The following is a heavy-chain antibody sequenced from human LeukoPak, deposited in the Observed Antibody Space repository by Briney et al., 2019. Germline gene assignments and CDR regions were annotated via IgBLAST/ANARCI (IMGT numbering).Heavy chain of an antibody. V-gene: IGHV5-51*01. CDR1: GYSFASYW. CDR2: IYPGDSDT. J-gene: IGHJ3*02. Sequence: GESLKISCKGSGYSFASYWIGWVRQMPGKGLEWMGIIYPGDSDTKYSPSLQGQVTISADKSISTAYLQWSGLKASDTAMYYCARRGYYDTTAFDIWGQGTMVTVSS. D-gene: IGHD3-22*01. CDR3: ARRGYYDTTAFDI.